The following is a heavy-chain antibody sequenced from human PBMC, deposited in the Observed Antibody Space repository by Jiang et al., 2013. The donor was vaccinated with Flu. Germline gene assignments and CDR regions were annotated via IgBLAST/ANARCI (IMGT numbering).Heavy chain of an antibody. CDR3: ARHATGTIAPYYHYGMGRR. J-gene: IGHJ6*02. Sequence: SGPGLVRPSGTLSLTCTVSGGSISTSSYYWAWIRQPPGKGPEWIGYIYYTGTTYYKQSLKSRVTISVDRSKNLLYLKLNSVSAADTAAYYCARHATGTIAPYYHYGMGRRGAKGPTVTVSS. D-gene: IGHD1-7*01. V-gene: IGHV4-39*01. CDR1: GGSISTSSYY. CDR2: IYYTGTT.